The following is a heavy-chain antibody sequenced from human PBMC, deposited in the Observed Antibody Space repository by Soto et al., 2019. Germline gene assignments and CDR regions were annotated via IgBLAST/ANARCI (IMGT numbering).Heavy chain of an antibody. CDR3: ASGASRWYPYFFDS. D-gene: IGHD6-13*01. CDR2: IIPYYNTL. J-gene: IGHJ4*02. CDR1: EGTFNSYA. Sequence: QAQVVQSGAEVRKPGSSVKLSCKASEGTFNSYAIAWVRQAPGQGLEWMGGIIPYYNTLNYAQKFQDRVTITADDSTDAVYMELSRLRSDGAAVYFCASGASRWYPYFFDSWAQGILVTVSS. V-gene: IGHV1-69*01.